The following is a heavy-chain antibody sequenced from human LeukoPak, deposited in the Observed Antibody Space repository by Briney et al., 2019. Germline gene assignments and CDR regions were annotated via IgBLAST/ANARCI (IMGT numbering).Heavy chain of an antibody. CDR1: GFTFSSYS. CDR3: ARLLRVGATPAAFDI. V-gene: IGHV3-21*01. CDR2: ISSSSSYI. Sequence: GGSLRLSCAASGFTFSSYSMNWVRQAPGKGLEWVSFISSSSSYIYYADSVKGRFTISRDNAKNSLYLQMNSLRAEDTAVYYCARLLRVGATPAAFDIWGQGTMVTVSS. D-gene: IGHD1-26*01. J-gene: IGHJ3*02.